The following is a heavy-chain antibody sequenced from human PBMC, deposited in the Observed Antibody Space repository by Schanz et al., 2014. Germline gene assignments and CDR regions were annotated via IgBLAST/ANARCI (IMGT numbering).Heavy chain of an antibody. CDR1: GLIFSNYV. Sequence: EVQLLESGGGLVQPGGSLKLSCAASGLIFSNYVMSWVRQAPGKGLEWVSAILGLASTTYYADSVKGRFTISRDNSKNSVFLQMNSLRAEDTAVYYCARDLPRTFLFDYWGQGTLVTVSS. CDR3: ARDLPRTFLFDY. V-gene: IGHV3-23*01. CDR2: ILGLASTT. J-gene: IGHJ4*02.